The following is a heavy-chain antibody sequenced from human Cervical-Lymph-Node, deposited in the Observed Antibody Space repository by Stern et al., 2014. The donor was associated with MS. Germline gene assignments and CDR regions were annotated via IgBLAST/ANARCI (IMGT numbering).Heavy chain of an antibody. V-gene: IGHV4-59*08. CDR3: ARGYTTSSGRPDY. Sequence: QVQLQESGPGLVKPSETLSLTCTVSGGSTSSYYWSWIRQPPGKGLEWIGYISSSGGTKYNPSLKSRVTISLETSKNQFSLTLSSVTAADTAVYYCARGYTTSSGRPDYWGQGTLVTVSS. CDR1: GGSTSSYY. CDR2: ISSSGGT. D-gene: IGHD6-6*01. J-gene: IGHJ4*02.